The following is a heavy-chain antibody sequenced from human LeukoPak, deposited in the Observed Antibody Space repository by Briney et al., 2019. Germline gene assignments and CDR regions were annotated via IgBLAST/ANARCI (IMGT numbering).Heavy chain of an antibody. J-gene: IGHJ4*02. CDR3: ARGPMTTVTTWTMSIDY. D-gene: IGHD4-17*01. Sequence: PSETLSLTCTVSGGSISSYYWSWIRQPPGKGLEWIGYIYYSGSTNYNPSLKSRVTISVDTSKNQFSLKLSSVTAAGTAVYYCARGPMTTVTTWTMSIDYWGQGTLVTVSS. CDR2: IYYSGST. V-gene: IGHV4-59*01. CDR1: GGSISSYY.